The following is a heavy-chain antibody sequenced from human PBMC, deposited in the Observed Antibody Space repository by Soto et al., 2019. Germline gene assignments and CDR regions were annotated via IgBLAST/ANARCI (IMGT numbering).Heavy chain of an antibody. D-gene: IGHD3-9*01. CDR3: AKDVHYDIVTGIEYFHH. CDR1: GFTFSSYA. J-gene: IGHJ1*01. Sequence: PGGSLRLSCADSGFTFSSYAMSWVRRAPGKGLEWVSGISGSGRITKYADSVKGRFIISRDNFKNTLFLQMNSLRAEDTAVYYCAKDVHYDIVTGIEYFHHWAQGTLVTVSS. CDR2: ISGSGRIT. V-gene: IGHV3-23*01.